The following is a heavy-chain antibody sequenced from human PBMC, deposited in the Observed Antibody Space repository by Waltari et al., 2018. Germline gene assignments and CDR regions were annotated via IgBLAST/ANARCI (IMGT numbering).Heavy chain of an antibody. CDR1: GFTFGDYA. Sequence: EVQLVESGGGLVQPGRSLRLSCTASGFTFGDYAMSWVRQAPGKGLEWGGFIRSKAYGGTTEYAASVKGRFTISRDDSKSIAYLQMNSLKTEDTAVYYCTGFAIFGVVTLGQGTLVTVSS. CDR3: TGFAIFGVVT. V-gene: IGHV3-49*04. CDR2: IRSKAYGGTT. J-gene: IGHJ5*02. D-gene: IGHD3-3*01.